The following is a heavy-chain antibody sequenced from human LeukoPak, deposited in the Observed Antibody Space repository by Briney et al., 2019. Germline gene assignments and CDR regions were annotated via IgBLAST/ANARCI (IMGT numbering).Heavy chain of an antibody. J-gene: IGHJ4*02. D-gene: IGHD5-24*01. CDR3: AAARDGYVDY. Sequence: QPGGSLRLSGAASGFTVSSNYLSWVRQAPGEGLEWVSVIYSGGSTYYADSVKGRFTISRDNSKNTLYLQMNSLRAEDTAVYYCAAARDGYVDYWGQGTPVTVSS. CDR2: IYSGGST. CDR1: GFTVSSNY. V-gene: IGHV3-53*01.